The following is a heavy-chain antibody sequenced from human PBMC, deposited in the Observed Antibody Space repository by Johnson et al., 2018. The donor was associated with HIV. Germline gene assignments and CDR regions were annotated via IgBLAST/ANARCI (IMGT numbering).Heavy chain of an antibody. CDR3: ARPLGLYHGAFDI. V-gene: IGHV3-43*01. CDR2: ISWDGGST. D-gene: IGHD2-2*02. Sequence: VQLVESGGVVVQPGGSLRLSCAASGFTFDDYTMHWVRQAPGKGLEWVSLISWDGGSTYYADSVKGRFTISRDNAKNSLYLQMNSLRDEDTAVYYCARPLGLYHGAFDIWGQGTMVTVSS. J-gene: IGHJ3*02. CDR1: GFTFDDYT.